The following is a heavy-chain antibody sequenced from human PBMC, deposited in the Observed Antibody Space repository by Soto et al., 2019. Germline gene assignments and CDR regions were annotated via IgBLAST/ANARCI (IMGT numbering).Heavy chain of an antibody. V-gene: IGHV3-30-3*01. CDR1: GFTFSSYA. D-gene: IGHD3-22*01. CDR2: ISYDGSNK. Sequence: QSGGSLRLSCAASGFTFSSYAMHWVRQAPGKGLEWVAVISYDGSNKYYADSVKGRFTISRDNSKNTLYLQMNSLRAEDTAVYYCARAGGSGYYFWFDPWGQGTLVTVSS. J-gene: IGHJ5*02. CDR3: ARAGGSGYYFWFDP.